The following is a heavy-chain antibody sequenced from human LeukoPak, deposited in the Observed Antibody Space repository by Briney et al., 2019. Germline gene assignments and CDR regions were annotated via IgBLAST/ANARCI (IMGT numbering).Heavy chain of an antibody. Sequence: ASVKVSCKASGHTFTSYDINWVRQATGQGLEWMGWMNPNSGNTGYAQKFQGRVTMTRNTSISTAYMELSSLRSEDTAVYYCASSPLEVTLGAFDIWGQGTMVTVSS. V-gene: IGHV1-8*01. CDR3: ASSPLEVTLGAFDI. CDR1: GHTFTSYD. J-gene: IGHJ3*02. CDR2: MNPNSGNT. D-gene: IGHD4-23*01.